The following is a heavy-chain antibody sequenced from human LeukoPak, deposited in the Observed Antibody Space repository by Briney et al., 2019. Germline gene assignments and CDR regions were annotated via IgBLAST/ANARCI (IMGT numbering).Heavy chain of an antibody. Sequence: ASVKVSCKASGYTFTGYYMHWVRQAPGQGLEWMGWINPNSGGTNYAQKFQGRVTMTRDTSITSVYMELSRLRSDDTAVYYCARTHDILTHYYSSVDNWFDPWGQGTLVTVSS. CDR1: GYTFTGYY. D-gene: IGHD3-9*01. CDR3: ARTHDILTHYYSSVDNWFDP. V-gene: IGHV1-2*02. J-gene: IGHJ5*02. CDR2: INPNSGGT.